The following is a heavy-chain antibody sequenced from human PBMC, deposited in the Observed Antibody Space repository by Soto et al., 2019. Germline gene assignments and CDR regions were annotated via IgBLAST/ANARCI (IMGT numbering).Heavy chain of an antibody. Sequence: SETLSLTCAVYGGSFSGYYWSWIRQPPGKGLEWIGEINHSGSTNYNPSLNSRVTISVDTSKNQFSLKLNSVTPEDTAVYYCARNSEITIFGVVNNWFDPWGQGTLVTVSS. V-gene: IGHV4-34*01. D-gene: IGHD3-3*01. J-gene: IGHJ5*02. CDR2: INHSGST. CDR1: GGSFSGYY. CDR3: ARNSEITIFGVVNNWFDP.